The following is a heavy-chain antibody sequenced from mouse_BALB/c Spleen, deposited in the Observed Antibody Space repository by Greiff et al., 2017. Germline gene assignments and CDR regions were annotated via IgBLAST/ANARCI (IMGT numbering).Heavy chain of an antibody. J-gene: IGHJ4*01. CDR2: IWAGGST. V-gene: IGHV2-9*02. CDR1: GFSLTSYG. D-gene: IGHD2-2*01. CDR3: ARDGGLRRIECAMDY. Sequence: QVQLKQSGPGLVAPSQSLSITCTVSGFSLTSYGVHWVRQPPGKGLEWLGVIWAGGSTNYNSALMSRLSISKDNSKSQVFLKMNSLQTDDTAMYYCARDGGLRRIECAMDYWGQGTSVTVSS.